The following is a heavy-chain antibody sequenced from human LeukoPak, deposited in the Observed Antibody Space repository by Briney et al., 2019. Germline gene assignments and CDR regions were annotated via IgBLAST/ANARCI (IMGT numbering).Heavy chain of an antibody. J-gene: IGHJ6*04. CDR3: AKGYYYGMDV. Sequence: GGSLRLSCAASGFTFSSYAMSWVRQAPGKGLEWVSAITCCGGSKYYADSVKGRFTISRDNSKNTLYMQMKSLRAEDTAVYYCAKGYYYGMDVWGKGTTVTVSS. CDR2: ITCCGGSK. V-gene: IGHV3-23*01. CDR1: GFTFSSYA.